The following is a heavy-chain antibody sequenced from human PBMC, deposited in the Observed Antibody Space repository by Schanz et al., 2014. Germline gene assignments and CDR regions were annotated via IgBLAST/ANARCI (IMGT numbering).Heavy chain of an antibody. D-gene: IGHD2-15*01. CDR1: GFDFNSYS. V-gene: IGHV3-23*04. Sequence: VQLVESGGGVVQPGRSLRLSCEASGFDFNSYSMNWVRQVPGKGLEWVSSISHSGGSKYYADSVKGRFTISRDNSENTLYLQMNSLSADDTAVFYCAKGMGYCSGGTCYDYYYYGLDVWGQGTTVTVSS. CDR2: ISHSGGSK. CDR3: AKGMGYCSGGTCYDYYYYGLDV. J-gene: IGHJ6*02.